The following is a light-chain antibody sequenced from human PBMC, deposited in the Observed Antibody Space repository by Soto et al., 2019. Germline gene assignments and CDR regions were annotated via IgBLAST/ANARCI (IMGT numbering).Light chain of an antibody. V-gene: IGKV3-15*01. CDR2: GAS. CDR3: QQYNNWPGWT. CDR1: QSVSSN. Sequence: EIVMTQSPATLSVSPEERATISCRASQSVSSNLAWYQQKPGQAPRLLIYGASTRATGIPARFSGSGSGTEFTLTISSLQSEDFAVYYCQQYNNWPGWTFGQGTKV. J-gene: IGKJ1*01.